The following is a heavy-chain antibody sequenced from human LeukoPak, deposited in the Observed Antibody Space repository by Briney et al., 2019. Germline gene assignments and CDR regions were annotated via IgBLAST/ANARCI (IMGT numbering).Heavy chain of an antibody. CDR3: ARGVWYDSSGYAFDI. J-gene: IGHJ3*02. D-gene: IGHD3-22*01. V-gene: IGHV4-59*01. CDR1: GGSISSYY. CDR2: IYYSGST. Sequence: SETLSLTCTVSGGSISSYYWSWIRQPPGKGLEWIGYIYYSGSTNYNPSLKSRVTISVDTSKNQFSLKLSSVTAADTAVYYCARGVWYDSSGYAFDIWGQGTMVTVSS.